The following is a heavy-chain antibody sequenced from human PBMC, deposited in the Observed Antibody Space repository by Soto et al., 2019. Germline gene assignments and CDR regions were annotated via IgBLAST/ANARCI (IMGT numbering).Heavy chain of an antibody. D-gene: IGHD3-16*01. J-gene: IGHJ4*02. CDR3: ARERTGGYSLGY. Sequence: QVQLQESGPGLVKPSGTLSLTCAVSGGSVSSNWWSWVRQPPGKGLEWIGEIHHGGSTNYNPSLKSRVTISLDNSKSQVSLEVSSVTAADTALYYCARERTGGYSLGYWGQGTLVTVSS. CDR1: GGSVSSNW. CDR2: IHHGGST. V-gene: IGHV4-4*02.